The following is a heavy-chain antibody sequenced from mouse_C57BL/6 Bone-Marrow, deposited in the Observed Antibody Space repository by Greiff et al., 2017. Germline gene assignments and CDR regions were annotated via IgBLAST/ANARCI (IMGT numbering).Heavy chain of an antibody. CDR3: ARDRDYYGSSLFAY. D-gene: IGHD1-1*01. CDR1: GFTFSSYA. Sequence: EVKLVESGGGLVKPGGSLKLSCAASGFTFSSYAMSWVRQTPEKRLEWVATISDGGSYTYYPDNVKGRFTISRDNAKNNLYLQMGHLKSEDTAIYYCARDRDYYGSSLFAYWGQGTLVTVSA. V-gene: IGHV5-4*01. CDR2: ISDGGSYT. J-gene: IGHJ3*01.